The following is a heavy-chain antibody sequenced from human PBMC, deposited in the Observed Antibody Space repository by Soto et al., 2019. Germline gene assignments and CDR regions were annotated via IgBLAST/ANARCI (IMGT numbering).Heavy chain of an antibody. J-gene: IGHJ5*02. D-gene: IGHD3-22*01. CDR3: ESTSGYYPWEAEGWFDP. CDR2: IYPGDSDT. Sequence: GESLKISCKGSGYSFTSYWIGWVRQMPGKGLEWMGIIYPGDSDTRYSPSFQGQVTISADKSISTAYLQWSSLKASDTDMYYCESTSGYYPWEAEGWFDPWGQGTLVTVSS. V-gene: IGHV5-51*01. CDR1: GYSFTSYW.